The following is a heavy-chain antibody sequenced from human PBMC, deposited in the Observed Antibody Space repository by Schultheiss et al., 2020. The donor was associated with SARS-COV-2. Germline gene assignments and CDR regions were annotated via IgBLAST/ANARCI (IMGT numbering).Heavy chain of an antibody. V-gene: IGHV4-39*01. Sequence: SETLSLTCTVSGGSISSSSYNWGWIRQPPGKGLEWIGNINYRGSTYYNPSLKSRVTISVDTSKNQFSLKLSSVTAADTAVYYCARALVDYDSRGRWFDPWGQGTLVTVSS. D-gene: IGHD3-22*01. J-gene: IGHJ5*02. CDR3: ARALVDYDSRGRWFDP. CDR2: INYRGST. CDR1: GGSISSSSYN.